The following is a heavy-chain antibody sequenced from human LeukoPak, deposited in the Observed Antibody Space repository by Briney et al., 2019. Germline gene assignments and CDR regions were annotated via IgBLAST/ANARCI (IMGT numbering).Heavy chain of an antibody. CDR1: GGTFSSYA. Sequence: GASVKVSCKASGGTFSSYAISWARQAPGQGLEWMGGIIPIFGTANYAQKFQGRVTITADESTSTVYMELSSLRSEDTAVYYCARGIAVAGTGWFDPWGQGTLVTVSS. CDR3: ARGIAVAGTGWFDP. V-gene: IGHV1-69*01. D-gene: IGHD6-19*01. CDR2: IIPIFGTA. J-gene: IGHJ5*02.